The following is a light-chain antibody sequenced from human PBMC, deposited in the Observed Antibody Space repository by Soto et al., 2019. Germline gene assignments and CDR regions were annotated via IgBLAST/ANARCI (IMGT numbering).Light chain of an antibody. V-gene: IGKV1-9*01. Sequence: IQLTQSPASLSASVGDRVAITCRASQGINIFLAWFQQKPGKSPNLLISAASTLQSGVPSRFSGSGSETEFTLTITSLQPEDSETYDCQQRNSYPRTIGQGTKVDIK. CDR1: QGINIF. J-gene: IGKJ2*01. CDR3: QQRNSYPRT. CDR2: AAS.